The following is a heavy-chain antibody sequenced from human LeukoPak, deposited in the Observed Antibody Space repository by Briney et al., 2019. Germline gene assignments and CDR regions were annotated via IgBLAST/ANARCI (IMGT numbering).Heavy chain of an antibody. CDR3: AKDGAAFRIDGYFDN. D-gene: IGHD1-14*01. J-gene: IGHJ4*02. CDR1: GFTFSSYA. Sequence: GGSLRLSCAASGFTFSSYAMSWVRQAPGKGLEWVSTISGSGGNSYHADSVKGRFTISRDNSKNTLHLHMNSLTDGDTAFYYCAKDGAAFRIDGYFDNWGQGTLVTVSS. CDR2: ISGSGGNS. V-gene: IGHV3-23*01.